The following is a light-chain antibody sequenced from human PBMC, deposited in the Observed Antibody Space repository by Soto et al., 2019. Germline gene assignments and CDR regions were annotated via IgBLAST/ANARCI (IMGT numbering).Light chain of an antibody. J-gene: IGKJ4*01. CDR2: DAS. CDR1: QSISSW. CDR3: QQYNSYSPLT. V-gene: IGKV1-5*01. Sequence: DIQMTQSPSTLSASVGDRVTIPCRASQSISSWMAWYQQKPGKAPKLLIYDASSLESGVPSRFSGSGSGTEFTLTISSLQPDDFAPYYCQQYNSYSPLTFGGGTKVEIK.